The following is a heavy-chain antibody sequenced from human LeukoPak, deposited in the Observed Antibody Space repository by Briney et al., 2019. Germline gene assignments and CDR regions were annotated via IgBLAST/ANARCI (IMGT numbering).Heavy chain of an antibody. D-gene: IGHD3-3*01. CDR3: ARVTEAYYDFWSGAPRKHYIDV. V-gene: IGHV3-30-3*01. CDR1: GFTFSSYA. Sequence: GGSLRLSCAASGFTFSSYAIHWIRQAPGKGLAWVAVISYDGVNKYYADSVKGRFTISRDNSKNTLYLQMNSLKASDTAIYYCARVTEAYYDFWSGAPRKHYIDVWGTGTTVTVSS. CDR2: ISYDGVNK. J-gene: IGHJ6*03.